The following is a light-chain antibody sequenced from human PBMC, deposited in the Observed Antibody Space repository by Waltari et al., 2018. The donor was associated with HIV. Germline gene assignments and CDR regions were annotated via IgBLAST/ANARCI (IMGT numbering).Light chain of an antibody. CDR3: HQYASFSGT. CDR1: QNVGAF. Sequence: DIRLTQSPSTLSASAGDRVAITCRAGQNVGAFLAWYQQKPGKPPKLLIFQASILEGGVPSRFSGSVSGSDFTLTINGLQSDDFATYYCHQYASFSGTFGQGT. V-gene: IGKV1-5*03. J-gene: IGKJ2*01. CDR2: QAS.